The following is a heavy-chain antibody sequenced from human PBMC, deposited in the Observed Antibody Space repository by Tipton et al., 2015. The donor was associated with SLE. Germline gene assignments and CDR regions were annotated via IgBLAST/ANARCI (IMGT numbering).Heavy chain of an antibody. CDR1: GGSFSGYY. CDR3: AREGSYGPPDY. Sequence: TLSLTCAVYGGSFSGYYWSWIRQPPGKGLEWIGYIYTSGSTNYNPSLKSRVTISVDTSKNQFSLKLSSVTAADTAVYYCAREGSYGPPDYWGQGTLVTVSS. J-gene: IGHJ4*02. CDR2: IYTSGST. V-gene: IGHV4-4*09. D-gene: IGHD5-18*01.